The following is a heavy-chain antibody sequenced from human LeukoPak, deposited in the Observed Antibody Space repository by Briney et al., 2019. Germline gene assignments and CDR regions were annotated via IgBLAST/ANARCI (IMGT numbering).Heavy chain of an antibody. CDR3: ARARPYYYDSIFDY. V-gene: IGHV1-2*02. Sequence: ASVKVSCKASGYTFTGYYMRWVRQAPGQGLEWMGWINPNSGGTNYAQKFQGRVTMTRDTSISTAYMELSRLRSDDTAVYYCARARPYYYDSIFDYWGQGTLVTVSS. D-gene: IGHD3-22*01. CDR1: GYTFTGYY. CDR2: INPNSGGT. J-gene: IGHJ4*02.